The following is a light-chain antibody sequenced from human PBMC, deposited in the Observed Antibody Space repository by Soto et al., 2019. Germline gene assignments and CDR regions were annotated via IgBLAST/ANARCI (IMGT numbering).Light chain of an antibody. CDR3: QQRSNWPPYT. Sequence: EIVLTQSPATLSLSPGERATLSCRASQSVSSYLAWYQQKHGHAPRLLIYDASNRATGIAARFSGRGSGTDFTLTISSLEPEDFAVYYCQQRSNWPPYTFGQGTKLEIK. CDR1: QSVSSY. V-gene: IGKV3-11*01. CDR2: DAS. J-gene: IGKJ2*01.